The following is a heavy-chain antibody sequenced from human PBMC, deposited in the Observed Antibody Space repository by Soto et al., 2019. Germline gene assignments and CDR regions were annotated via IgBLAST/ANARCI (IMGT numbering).Heavy chain of an antibody. V-gene: IGHV6-1*01. CDR3: TRNRTWGNDY. J-gene: IGHJ4*02. D-gene: IGHD7-27*01. CDR1: GDSVSSDSVG. CDR2: TYYRSKWYK. Sequence: QVQLQQSGPGLVKPSQTLSLTCVISGDSVSSDSVGWHWIRQSPSRGLEWLGRTYYRSKWYKDYALFVKSRITINSDTSKNQFSLQLNSVTPEDTAVYYCTRNRTWGNDYWGQGTLVTVSS.